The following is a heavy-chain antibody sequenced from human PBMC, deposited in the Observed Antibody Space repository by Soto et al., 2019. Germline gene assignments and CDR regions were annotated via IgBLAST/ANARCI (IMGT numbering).Heavy chain of an antibody. CDR2: IYHSGST. CDR3: ARVPGVATIGWFDP. CDR1: GVSISSGGYS. J-gene: IGHJ5*02. V-gene: IGHV4-30-2*01. Sequence: QLQLQESGSGLVKPSQTLSLTCAVSGVSISSGGYSWSWIRQPPGKGLEWIGYIYHSGSTYYNPSLKRRVTISVDRSKNQFSLKLSSVTSADTAVYYCARVPGVATIGWFDPWGQGTLVTVSS. D-gene: IGHD5-12*01.